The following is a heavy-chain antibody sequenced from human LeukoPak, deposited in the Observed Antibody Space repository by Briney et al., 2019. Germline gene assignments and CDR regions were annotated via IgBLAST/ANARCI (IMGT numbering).Heavy chain of an antibody. CDR1: GFTFSDYA. D-gene: IGHD3-16*02. CDR2: ISSTIDRT. Sequence: GGSLRLSCEASGFTFSDYAMSWVRQAPGKGLEWVSTISSTIDRTYYADSVKGRFTISRDNSKNTLYLQMSRLRAEDTAVYYCAKEGGYDYVWGSLRSTPFFFHYWGQGTLITVSS. CDR3: AKEGGYDYVWGSLRSTPFFFHY. V-gene: IGHV3-23*01. J-gene: IGHJ4*02.